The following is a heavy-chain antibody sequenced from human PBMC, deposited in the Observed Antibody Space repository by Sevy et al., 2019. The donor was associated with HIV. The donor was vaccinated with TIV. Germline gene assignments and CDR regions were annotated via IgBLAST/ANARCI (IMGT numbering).Heavy chain of an antibody. D-gene: IGHD6-19*01. J-gene: IGHJ6*02. Sequence: ASVKVSCKASGYTFTSYGIGWVRQAPGQGLEWMGWISAYNGNTNYAQKLQGRVTMTTDTSTSTAYMELRSLRSDDTAVYYCARDLLSSGWLTGYYYYYGMDVWGQGTTVTVSS. CDR2: ISAYNGNT. CDR3: ARDLLSSGWLTGYYYYYGMDV. CDR1: GYTFTSYG. V-gene: IGHV1-18*01.